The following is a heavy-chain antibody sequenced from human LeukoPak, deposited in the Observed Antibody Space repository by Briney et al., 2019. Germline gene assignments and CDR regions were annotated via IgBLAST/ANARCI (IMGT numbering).Heavy chain of an antibody. Sequence: GGSLRLSCAASGFAFSSCAMAWVRQAPGKRLEWVASITDTGDATGYPESVKGRFTISRDNSQGTVWLQMNSLRAEDTAIYYCAKSDCGSDGCKLYNYWAQGTQVTVSS. D-gene: IGHD2-21*01. CDR3: AKSDCGSDGCKLYNY. CDR2: ITDTGDAT. CDR1: GFAFSSCA. V-gene: IGHV3-23*01. J-gene: IGHJ4*02.